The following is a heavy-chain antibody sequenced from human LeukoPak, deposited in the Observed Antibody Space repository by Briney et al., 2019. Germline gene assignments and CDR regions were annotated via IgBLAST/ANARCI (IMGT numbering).Heavy chain of an antibody. Sequence: GASVKVSCKASGYTFTSYGISWVRQAPGQGLEWMGWISAYNGNTNYAQKLQGRGTMTTDTSTSTAYMELRSLRSDDTAVYYCARGGDYDFWSGTRGVDYWGQGTLVTVSS. D-gene: IGHD3-3*01. CDR1: GYTFTSYG. CDR2: ISAYNGNT. V-gene: IGHV1-18*01. J-gene: IGHJ4*02. CDR3: ARGGDYDFWSGTRGVDY.